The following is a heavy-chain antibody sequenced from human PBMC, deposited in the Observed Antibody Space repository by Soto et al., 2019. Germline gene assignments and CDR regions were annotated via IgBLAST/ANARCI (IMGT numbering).Heavy chain of an antibody. CDR2: ISAYNGNT. D-gene: IGHD3-22*01. CDR3: AREVYYYDSSGPHGDY. J-gene: IGHJ4*02. Sequence: ASVKVSCKASGYTFTSYGISWVRQAPGQGLEWMGWISAYNGNTNYAQKLQGRVTMTTDTSTSTAYMELRSLRSDDTAVYYCAREVYYYDSSGPHGDYWGQGTLVTVS. V-gene: IGHV1-18*01. CDR1: GYTFTSYG.